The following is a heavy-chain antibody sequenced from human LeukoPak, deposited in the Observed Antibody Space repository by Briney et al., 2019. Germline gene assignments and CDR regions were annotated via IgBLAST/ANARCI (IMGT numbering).Heavy chain of an antibody. CDR3: ARGSSSRLY. CDR1: GFTFSTYW. D-gene: IGHD2-2*01. CDR2: IKQDGSEK. V-gene: IGHV3-7*03. J-gene: IGHJ4*02. Sequence: PGGSLRLSCAASGFTFSTYWMSWVRQAPGKGLDWMANIKQDGSEKYYVDSVKGRFTISRDNTKNSLYLQMNSLRAEDTAVYYCARGSSSRLYWGQGTLVTVSS.